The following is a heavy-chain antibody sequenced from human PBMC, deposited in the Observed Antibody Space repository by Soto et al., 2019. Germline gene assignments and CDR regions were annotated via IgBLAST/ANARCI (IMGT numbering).Heavy chain of an antibody. CDR1: GFSLSDFY. Sequence: QIQLVESGGGLVKPGGSLRLSCAASGFSLSDFYMSWIRQAPGKGLEWVSYISINSNYREYADSVKGRHTISRDNAKNSLYLQMNSLRGEDTAVYYCTRSIGSGGVIGGFDYWGQGTLVTVSS. J-gene: IGHJ4*02. CDR3: TRSIGSGGVIGGFDY. D-gene: IGHD3-16*02. CDR2: ISINSNYR. V-gene: IGHV3-11*06.